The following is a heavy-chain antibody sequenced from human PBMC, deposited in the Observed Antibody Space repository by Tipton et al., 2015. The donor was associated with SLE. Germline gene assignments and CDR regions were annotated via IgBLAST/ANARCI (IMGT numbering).Heavy chain of an antibody. D-gene: IGHD5-24*01. J-gene: IGHJ4*02. Sequence: QLVQSGAEVKNPGASVKVSCKASGYTFTGYYMHWVRQAPGQGLEWMGWINPNSGGTKSAQKFQGRVTMTRDTSISTADRDLSRLRSDDTAVYYCARGQEDMAASLWGQGTLVTVSS. CDR1: GYTFTGYY. V-gene: IGHV1-2*02. CDR3: ARGQEDMAASL. CDR2: INPNSGGT.